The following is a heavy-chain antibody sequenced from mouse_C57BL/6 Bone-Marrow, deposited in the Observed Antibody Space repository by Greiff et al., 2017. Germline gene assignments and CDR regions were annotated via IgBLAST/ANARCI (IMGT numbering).Heavy chain of an antibody. V-gene: IGHV1-64*01. Sequence: VQLQQPGAELVKPGASVKLSCKASGYTFTSYWMHWVKQRPGQGLEWIGMIHPNSGSTNYNEKFKSKATLTVDKSSSTAYRQLSSLTSEDSAVYYCATPDGYYVAWFAYWGKETLVTVSA. CDR3: ATPDGYYVAWFAY. CDR2: IHPNSGST. CDR1: GYTFTSYW. J-gene: IGHJ3*01. D-gene: IGHD2-3*01.